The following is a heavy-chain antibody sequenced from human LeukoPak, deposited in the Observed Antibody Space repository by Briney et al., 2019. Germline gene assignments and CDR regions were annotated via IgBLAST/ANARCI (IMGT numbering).Heavy chain of an antibody. D-gene: IGHD1-26*01. CDR1: GYSISSGYY. J-gene: IGHJ4*02. Sequence: PSETLSLTCAVSGYSISSGYYWGWIRQPPGKGLEWIGSIYHSGSTYYNPSLKSRVTISVDTSKNQFSLKLSSVTAADTAVYYCASEIYSGSTGDYWGQGTLVTVSS. CDR2: IYHSGST. V-gene: IGHV4-38-2*01. CDR3: ASEIYSGSTGDY.